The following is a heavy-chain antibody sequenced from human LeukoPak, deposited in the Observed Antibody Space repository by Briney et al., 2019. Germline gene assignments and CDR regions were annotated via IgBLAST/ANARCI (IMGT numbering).Heavy chain of an antibody. CDR2: ISSSGSTI. CDR3: AKTLLDSSGYYYAGSDY. Sequence: GGSLRLSCAASGFTFSDYYMSWIRQAPGKGLEWVSYISSSGSTIYYADSVKGRFTISRDNAKNSLYLQMNNLRAEDTAVYYCAKTLLDSSGYYYAGSDYWGQGILVTVST. J-gene: IGHJ4*02. CDR1: GFTFSDYY. D-gene: IGHD3-22*01. V-gene: IGHV3-11*04.